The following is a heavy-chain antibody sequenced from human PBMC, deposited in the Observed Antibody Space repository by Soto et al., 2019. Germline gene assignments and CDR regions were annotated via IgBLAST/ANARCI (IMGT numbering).Heavy chain of an antibody. CDR2: ISSTSGAI. CDR1: GFTFGSYS. D-gene: IGHD2-15*01. CDR3: ARGWGCSGGTCYFDE. J-gene: IGHJ4*02. V-gene: IGHV3-48*02. Sequence: EVQLVESGGGLIHPGGSLRLSCAASGFTFGSYSMSWVRQAPGKGLEWVSYISSTSGAIYYADSVKGRFTISRDNAKNSLYLQMNSLRDEDTAVYYCARGWGCSGGTCYFDEWGQGTLVTVSS.